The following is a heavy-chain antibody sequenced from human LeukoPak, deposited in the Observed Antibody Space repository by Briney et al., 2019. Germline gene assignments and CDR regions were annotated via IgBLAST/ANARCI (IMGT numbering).Heavy chain of an antibody. V-gene: IGHV4-39*07. Sequence: SETLSLTCTVSGGSISSSSYYWGWIRQPPGKGLEWIGSIYYSGSTFYNPSLKSRVTISVDTSKNQFSLKLSSVTAADTAVYYCASNRGYNWAPFEYWGQGTLVTVSS. CDR3: ASNRGYNWAPFEY. D-gene: IGHD1-1*01. CDR2: IYYSGST. J-gene: IGHJ4*02. CDR1: GGSISSSSYY.